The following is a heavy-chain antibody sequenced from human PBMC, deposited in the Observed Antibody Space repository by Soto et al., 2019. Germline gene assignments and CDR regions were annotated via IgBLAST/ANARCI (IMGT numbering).Heavy chain of an antibody. CDR1: GFTFSSYA. CDR3: AKDYFPYDILTGYYDY. J-gene: IGHJ4*02. D-gene: IGHD3-9*01. Sequence: EVQLLESGGGLVQPGGSLRLSCAASGFTFSSYAMSWVRQAPGKGLEWVSAISGSGGSTYYADSVTGRFTISRDNSKNTLYLQMNSLRAEDTAVYYCAKDYFPYDILTGYYDYWGQGTLVTVSS. CDR2: ISGSGGST. V-gene: IGHV3-23*01.